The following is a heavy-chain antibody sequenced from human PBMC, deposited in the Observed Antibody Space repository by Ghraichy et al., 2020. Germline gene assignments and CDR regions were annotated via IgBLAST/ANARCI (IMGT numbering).Heavy chain of an antibody. V-gene: IGHV3-7*01. CDR2: IKQVGSEK. J-gene: IGHJ3*02. CDR3: ARERGDYYDSTGYSYVGAFDI. D-gene: IGHD3-22*01. Sequence: GGSLRLSCAVSGSTFSSYWMSWVRQAPGKGLEWVANIKQVGSEKDYVDSVKGRFTISRDNAKNSLYLQMNSLRAEDTAVYYCARERGDYYDSTGYSYVGAFDIWGQGTLVTVSS. CDR1: GSTFSSYW.